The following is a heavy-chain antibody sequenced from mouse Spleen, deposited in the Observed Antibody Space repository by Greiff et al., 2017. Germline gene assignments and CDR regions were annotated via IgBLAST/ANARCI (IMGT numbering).Heavy chain of an antibody. J-gene: IGHJ1*01. CDR2: IDPSDSYT. CDR3: ARNNYGNYVWYFDV. V-gene: IGHV1-59*01. CDR1: GYTFTSYW. D-gene: IGHD2-1*01. Sequence: QVQLQQPGAELVRPGTSVKLSCKASGYTFTSYWMHWVKQRPGQGLEWIGVIDPSDSYTNYNQKFKGKATLTVDTSSSTAYMQLSSLTSEDSAVYYCARNNYGNYVWYFDVWGAGTTVTVSS.